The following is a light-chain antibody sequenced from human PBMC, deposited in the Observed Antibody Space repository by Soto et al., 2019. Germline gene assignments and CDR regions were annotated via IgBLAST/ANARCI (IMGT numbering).Light chain of an antibody. CDR3: QQRSRWPRGT. CDR2: AAS. CDR1: QNVGNN. Sequence: VLTQSPATLSLSPAESATLCCRASQNVGNNLAWYQQKSGQAPRLLIYAASDRATGVPARFSGRMSGTDFTLTISSLEPEDFATYFCQQRSRWPRGTFGRGTKLE. J-gene: IGKJ2*02. V-gene: IGKV3-11*01.